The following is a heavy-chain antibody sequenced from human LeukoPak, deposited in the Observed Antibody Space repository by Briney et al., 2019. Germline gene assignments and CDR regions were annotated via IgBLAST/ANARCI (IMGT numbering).Heavy chain of an antibody. J-gene: IGHJ4*02. Sequence: ETLSLTCAVSGGSFSDYQWNWIRQAPGKGLEWVSSISNSGSYIYYADSVKGRFTISRDNAKNSLYLQMNSLRAEDTAVYYCARTYYDFWSGSGRMGYWGQGTLVTVSS. D-gene: IGHD3-3*01. CDR3: ARTYYDFWSGSGRMGY. CDR2: ISNSGSYI. CDR1: GGSFSDYQ. V-gene: IGHV3-21*01.